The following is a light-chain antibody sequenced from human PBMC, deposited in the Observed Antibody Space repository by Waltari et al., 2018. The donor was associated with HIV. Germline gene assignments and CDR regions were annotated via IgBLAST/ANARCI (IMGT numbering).Light chain of an antibody. CDR3: AAWDDSLSGRV. J-gene: IGLJ3*02. CDR2: RNN. CDR1: SSNIGSNS. V-gene: IGLV1-47*01. Sequence: QSVLTQPPSASGTPGQRVTISCSGSSSNIGSNSVYWYQPLPGTAPKLPIYRNNQRPSGVPDRFSGSKSGTSASLAISGLRSEDEADYYCAAWDDSLSGRVFGGGTKLTVL.